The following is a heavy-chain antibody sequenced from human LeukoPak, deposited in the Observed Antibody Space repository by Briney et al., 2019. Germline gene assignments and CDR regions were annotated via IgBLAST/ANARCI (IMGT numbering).Heavy chain of an antibody. D-gene: IGHD3-3*01. CDR2: IYYSGST. Sequence: SETLSLTCTVSGGSISSSYYWGWIRQPPGKGLEWIGSIYYSGSTYYNPSLKSRVTISVDTSKNQFSLKLSPVTAADTAVYYCARDWSDFWYFDLWCRGTLVTVSS. CDR1: GGSISSSYY. J-gene: IGHJ2*01. V-gene: IGHV4-39*07. CDR3: ARDWSDFWYFDL.